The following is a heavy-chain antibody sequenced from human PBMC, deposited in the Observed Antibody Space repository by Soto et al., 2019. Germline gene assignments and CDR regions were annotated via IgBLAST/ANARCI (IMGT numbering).Heavy chain of an antibody. D-gene: IGHD4-17*01. J-gene: IGHJ5*02. V-gene: IGHV3-74*01. CDR1: GFTFSAYW. CDR2: INGDGRTT. Sequence: EVQLVESGGGVVPPGGSLRLSCAASGFTFSAYWMHWVRQAPGKGLMWVSRINGDGRTTSYADSVKGRFTISRENANNTLNLLVNSLRAEDTAVYYCARAAYGEYWFDPWGQGTLVTVSS. CDR3: ARAAYGEYWFDP.